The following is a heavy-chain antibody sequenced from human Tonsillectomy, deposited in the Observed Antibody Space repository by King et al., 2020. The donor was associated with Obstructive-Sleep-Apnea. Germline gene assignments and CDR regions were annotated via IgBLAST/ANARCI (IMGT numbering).Heavy chain of an antibody. CDR1: GDSFSSNDFF. CDR2: ISYSGST. D-gene: IGHD4-17*01. J-gene: IGHJ4*02. Sequence: QLVESGPGLVEPSETLSLTCTVSGDSFSSNDFFWGWIRQPPGKGLEWIGSISYSGSTYDNPSLRSRVTISVDTSKKQFSLNLRSVTAADTAVYYCARVYGDYAPFDYWGQGTLVTVSS. V-gene: IGHV4-39*07. CDR3: ARVYGDYAPFDY.